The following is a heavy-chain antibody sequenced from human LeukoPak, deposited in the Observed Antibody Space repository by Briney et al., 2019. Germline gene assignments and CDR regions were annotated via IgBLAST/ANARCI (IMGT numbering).Heavy chain of an antibody. CDR3: ARMYYYDSSGYHGDAFDI. CDR1: GGSIISYY. Sequence: PSETLSLTCTVSGGSIISYYWSWIRQHPGKGLEWIGYIYYSGSTYYNPSLKSRVTISVDTSKNQFSLKLSSVTAADTAVYYCARMYYYDSSGYHGDAFDIWGQGTMVTVSS. V-gene: IGHV4-59*06. D-gene: IGHD3-22*01. CDR2: IYYSGST. J-gene: IGHJ3*02.